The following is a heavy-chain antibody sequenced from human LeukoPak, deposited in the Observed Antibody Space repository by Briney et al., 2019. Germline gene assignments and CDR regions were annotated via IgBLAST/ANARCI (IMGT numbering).Heavy chain of an antibody. V-gene: IGHV4-34*01. J-gene: IGHJ6*04. Sequence: SETLSLTCAVYGGSFSGYYWSWIRQPPGKGLEWIGEINHSGSTNYNPSLKSRVTISVDTSKNQFPLKLSSVTAADTAVYYCARGLWFGELDVWGKGTTVTVSS. CDR1: GGSFSGYY. CDR2: INHSGST. D-gene: IGHD3-10*01. CDR3: ARGLWFGELDV.